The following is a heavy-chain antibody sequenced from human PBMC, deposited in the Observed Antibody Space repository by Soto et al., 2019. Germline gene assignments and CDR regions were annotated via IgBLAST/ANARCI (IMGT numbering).Heavy chain of an antibody. CDR2: IYDDGSA. J-gene: IGHJ5*02. CDR3: ARDKYCSGGSCSKNWFDP. CDR1: GVSISSSY. D-gene: IGHD2-15*01. Sequence: SETVSLTCTVSGVSISSSYWSWIRHPPGKGLEWLAYIYDDGSANYNPSLKSRATISLDMSKNQFSLKLTSVTAADTAVYYCARDKYCSGGSCSKNWFDPWGQGTLVTVSS. V-gene: IGHV4-59*01.